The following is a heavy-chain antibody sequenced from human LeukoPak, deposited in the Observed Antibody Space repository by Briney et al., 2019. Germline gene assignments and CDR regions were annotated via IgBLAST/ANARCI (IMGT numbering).Heavy chain of an antibody. D-gene: IGHD6-6*01. CDR1: GFTFSSYA. CDR2: ISYDGSDK. V-gene: IGHV3-30-3*02. CDR3: AKMGAARRYFDY. J-gene: IGHJ4*02. Sequence: GGSLRLSCAASGFTFSSYAMHWVRQAPGKGLEWVAVISYDGSDKYYADSVKGRFTISRDNSKNTLYLQMNSLRAEDTAVYYCAKMGAARRYFDYWGQGTLVTVSS.